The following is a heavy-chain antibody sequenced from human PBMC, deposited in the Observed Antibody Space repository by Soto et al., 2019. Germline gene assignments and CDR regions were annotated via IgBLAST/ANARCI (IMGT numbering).Heavy chain of an antibody. CDR1: GGSINSGGYS. V-gene: IGHV4-30-2*01. Sequence: SETLSLTCAVSGGSINSGGYSWSWIRQPPGKGLEWIGYIYHSGSTYYNPSLKSRVTISIDRSKSQFSLKLTSVTAADTAVYYCARRRGVILPGANDWFDPWGQGTLVTVSS. J-gene: IGHJ5*02. D-gene: IGHD1-1*01. CDR2: IYHSGST. CDR3: ARRRGVILPGANDWFDP.